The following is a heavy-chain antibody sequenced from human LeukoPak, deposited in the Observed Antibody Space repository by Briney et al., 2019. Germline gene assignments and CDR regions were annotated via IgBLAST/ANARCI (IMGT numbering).Heavy chain of an antibody. Sequence: GGSLRLSCAASGFTLSASSMNWVRQAPGKGLEWVSSISTSSIYIYYSDSVKGRFTISRDNAKNSLYLQMNSLRAEDTAVYYCARGRAVVAASDNWFDPCGQGTLVTVSS. CDR2: ISTSSIYI. D-gene: IGHD2-15*01. J-gene: IGHJ5*02. CDR3: ARGRAVVAASDNWFDP. CDR1: GFTLSASS. V-gene: IGHV3-21*01.